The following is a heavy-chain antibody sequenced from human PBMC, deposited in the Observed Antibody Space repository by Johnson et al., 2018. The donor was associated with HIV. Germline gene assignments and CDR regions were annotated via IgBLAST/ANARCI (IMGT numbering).Heavy chain of an antibody. J-gene: IGHJ3*02. V-gene: IGHV3-48*01. CDR3: ARRIRDIVVVPAADDAFDI. Sequence: VQLVESGGGVVQPGRSLRLSCAASGFTFSSYAMHWVRQAPGKGLEWVSYISSSGSTIYYADSVKGRFTISRDNSKNTLYLQMNSLGVEDTAVYYCARRIRDIVVVPAADDAFDIWGQGTMVTVSS. CDR2: ISSSGSTI. D-gene: IGHD2-2*01. CDR1: GFTFSSYA.